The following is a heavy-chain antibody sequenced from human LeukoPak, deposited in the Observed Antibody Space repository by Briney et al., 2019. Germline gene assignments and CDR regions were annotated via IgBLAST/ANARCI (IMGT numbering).Heavy chain of an antibody. J-gene: IGHJ4*02. CDR1: GFTFNSYP. CDR2: ISGGGGSA. Sequence: GGSLRLSCAASGFTFNSYPMSWVREAPGKGLQWVSAISGGGGSASYADSVKGRFTISRDTTKSTLYLQMNSLRAEDTAIYYCAARPLMPPRFDNWGQGTLVTVSS. V-gene: IGHV3-23*01. CDR3: AARPLMPPRFDN. D-gene: IGHD2-2*01.